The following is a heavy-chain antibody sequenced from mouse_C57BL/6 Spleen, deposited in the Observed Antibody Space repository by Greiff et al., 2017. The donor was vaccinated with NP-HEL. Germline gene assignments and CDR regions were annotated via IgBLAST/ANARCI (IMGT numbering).Heavy chain of an antibody. D-gene: IGHD1-1*01. CDR3: AIGGITTVVGY. V-gene: IGHV1-22*01. J-gene: IGHJ4*01. CDR1: GYTFPDYN. CDR2: INPNNGGT. Sequence: EVQLQQSGPELVKPGASVKMSCKASGYTFPDYNMHWVKQSHGTSLEWIGYINPNNGGTSYNQKFKGKATLPVNKSSSTAYMELRSLTSEDSAVYYCAIGGITTVVGYWGQGTSVTVSS.